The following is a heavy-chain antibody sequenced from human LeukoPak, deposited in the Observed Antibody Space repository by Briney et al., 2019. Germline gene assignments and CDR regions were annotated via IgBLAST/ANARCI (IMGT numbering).Heavy chain of an antibody. CDR1: GGSINSGDYY. CDR2: IYYSGNT. J-gene: IGHJ6*03. V-gene: IGHV4-30-4*08. CDR3: ARDFHTTNYYMDV. Sequence: SETLSLTCTVSGGSINSGDYYWSWIRQPPGGGLEWIGYIYYSGNTYYNPSLKSRVTISVDTSKNQFSLKLSSVTAADTAVYYCARDFHTTNYYMDVWGKGTTVTVSS. D-gene: IGHD1-1*01.